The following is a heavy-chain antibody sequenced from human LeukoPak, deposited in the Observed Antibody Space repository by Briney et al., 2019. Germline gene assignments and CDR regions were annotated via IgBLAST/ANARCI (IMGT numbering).Heavy chain of an antibody. D-gene: IGHD6-13*01. V-gene: IGHV3-30*18. Sequence: GGSLRLSCAASGFTFSSYGMHWVRQAPGKGLEWVAVISYDGSNKYYADSVKGRFTISRDNSKNTLYLQMNSLRAEDTAVYYCAKAQYSSSPGYYFDYWGQGTLVTVSS. CDR3: AKAQYSSSPGYYFDY. CDR1: GFTFSSYG. J-gene: IGHJ4*02. CDR2: ISYDGSNK.